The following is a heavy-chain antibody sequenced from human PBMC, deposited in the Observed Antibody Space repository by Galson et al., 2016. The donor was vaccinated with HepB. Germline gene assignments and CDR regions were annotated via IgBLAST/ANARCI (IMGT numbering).Heavy chain of an antibody. D-gene: IGHD3-16*01. CDR3: AREGVGQVGMDV. Sequence: SLRLSCAASGFTLSTYGMHWVRQAPGKGLEWVAFIWYDGSKKYYIESVKGRFIISRDNSKNTVYLQMSSLRAEDRAVYYCAREGVGQVGMDVWGQGTTVTASS. CDR2: IWYDGSKK. V-gene: IGHV3-33*01. CDR1: GFTLSTYG. J-gene: IGHJ6*02.